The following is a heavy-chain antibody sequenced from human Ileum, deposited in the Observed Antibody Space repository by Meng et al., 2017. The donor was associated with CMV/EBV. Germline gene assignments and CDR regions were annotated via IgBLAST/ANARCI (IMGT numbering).Heavy chain of an antibody. V-gene: IGHV3-23*01. CDR1: VVTFSSYG. CDR2: INTTADST. J-gene: IGHJ4*02. Sequence: LRLSCAASVVTFSSYGMNWVRQAPGKGLAWVSGINTTADSTYYADSVKGRFTISRDNSRNTLYLQMNSLRAADTAIYYCATEDWNADYWGQGTLVTVSS. CDR3: ATEDWNADY. D-gene: IGHD1-1*01.